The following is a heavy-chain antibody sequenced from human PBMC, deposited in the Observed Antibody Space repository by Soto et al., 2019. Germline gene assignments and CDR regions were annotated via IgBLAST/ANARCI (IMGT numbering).Heavy chain of an antibody. CDR1: GGSILDSTYY. D-gene: IGHD3-22*01. Sequence: QLLLQESGPGLVKPSETLSLTCTVSGGSILDSTYYWAWIRQSPGKGLEWIGTIFYSGGTFYTPSLKSRVTMSVDTSNNQFSLKLSSVTAADTAVYSCAIQASGYYYGWFDPWGQGTLVTVSS. J-gene: IGHJ5*02. CDR2: IFYSGGT. V-gene: IGHV4-39*01. CDR3: AIQASGYYYGWFDP.